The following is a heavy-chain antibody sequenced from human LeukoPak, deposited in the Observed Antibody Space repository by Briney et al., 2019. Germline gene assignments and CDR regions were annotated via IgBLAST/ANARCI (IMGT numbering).Heavy chain of an antibody. D-gene: IGHD4-17*01. CDR1: GFTFGTYA. CDR2: ISGNGGNT. CDR3: AKSLRIATVITAGWGDVFYI. V-gene: IGHV3-23*01. J-gene: IGHJ3*02. Sequence: GGSPRLSCAASGFTFGTYAMTWVRQAPGKGLEWVSSISGNGGNTDYADSVKGRFTISRDNSKNTLFLQLNSLRADDTAVYYCAKSLRIATVITAGWGDVFYIWGQGKMVPVSS.